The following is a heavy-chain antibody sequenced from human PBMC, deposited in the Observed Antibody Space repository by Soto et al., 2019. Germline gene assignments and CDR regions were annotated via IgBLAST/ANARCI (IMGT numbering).Heavy chain of an antibody. Sequence: QVQLVQSGAEVKKPRSSVKVSCKASGGTFSSYAISWVRQAPGHGLEWMGGIIPIFGTANYAQKFQGRVTITADETTRTAYIDRSSLRSEGTAVYFCARDGVTVCGSYYSFDYWGQGTLVTVAS. CDR2: IIPIFGTA. CDR3: ARDGVTVCGSYYSFDY. J-gene: IGHJ4*02. D-gene: IGHD3-16*01. CDR1: GGTFSSYA. V-gene: IGHV1-69*12.